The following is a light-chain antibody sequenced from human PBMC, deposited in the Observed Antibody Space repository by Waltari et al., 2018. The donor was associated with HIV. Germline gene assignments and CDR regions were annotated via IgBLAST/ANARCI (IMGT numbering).Light chain of an antibody. V-gene: IGLV1-44*01. CDR3: AAWDDSLNGV. CDR1: SSNLGSNT. J-gene: IGLJ3*02. Sequence: QSVLTQPPSASGTPGQRVTISCSGSSSNLGSNTVNWYHQLPGTAPKLLIYSNNQRPSGVPDRFSGSKSGTSASLAISGLQSEDEADYYCAAWDDSLNGVFGGGTKLTVL. CDR2: SNN.